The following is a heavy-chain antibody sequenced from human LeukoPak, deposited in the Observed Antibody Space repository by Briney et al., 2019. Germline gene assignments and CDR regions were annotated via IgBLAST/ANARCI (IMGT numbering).Heavy chain of an antibody. CDR1: GFTFSNYA. D-gene: IGHD3-10*01. CDR3: ARDSTYYYDSGSSGPHYFDN. Sequence: PGKSLRLPCAASGFTFSNYAMHWVRQAPGKGLEWVSLISSGGTYEYYADSVKGRFTISRDNSKNTLYLQLNSLRAEDTAVYYCARDSTYYYDSGSSGPHYFDNWGQGTLVTVS. V-gene: IGHV3-30*01. J-gene: IGHJ4*02. CDR2: ISSGGTYE.